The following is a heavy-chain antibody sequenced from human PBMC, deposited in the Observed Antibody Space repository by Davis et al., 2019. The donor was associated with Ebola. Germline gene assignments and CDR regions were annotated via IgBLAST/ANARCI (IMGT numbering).Heavy chain of an antibody. CDR2: IYYSGST. Sequence: PSETLSLTCTVSGGSISSSSYYWGWIRQPPGKGLEWIGSIYYSGSTYYNPSLKSRVTISVDTSKNQFSLKLSSVTAADTAVYYCARLSSIQWWELLVNWFDPWGQGTLVTVSS. J-gene: IGHJ5*02. CDR3: ARLSSIQWWELLVNWFDP. D-gene: IGHD1-26*01. V-gene: IGHV4-39*01. CDR1: GGSISSSSYY.